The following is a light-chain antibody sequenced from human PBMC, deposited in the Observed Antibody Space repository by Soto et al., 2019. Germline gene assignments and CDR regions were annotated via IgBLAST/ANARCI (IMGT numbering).Light chain of an antibody. CDR2: AAS. J-gene: IGKJ3*01. CDR1: QGISSY. Sequence: DIQLTQSPSFLSASVGDRVTITCRASQGISSYLAWYQQKPGKAPKLLIYAASTLQSGVPSRFSGSGSGTEFTLTISSLQPEDFATYYFQQLNSYPFTFGPATKVDIK. CDR3: QQLNSYPFT. V-gene: IGKV1-9*01.